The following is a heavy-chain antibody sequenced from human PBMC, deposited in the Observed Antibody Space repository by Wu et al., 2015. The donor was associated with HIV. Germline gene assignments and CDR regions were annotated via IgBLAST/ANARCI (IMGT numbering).Heavy chain of an antibody. CDR2: INPNSGGT. V-gene: IGHV1-2*02. D-gene: IGHD2-8*01. CDR1: GYTFTDYY. CDR3: ARLQSLHGFYSNADY. J-gene: IGHJ4*02. Sequence: QVQLVQSGAEVKKPGASVKVSCKASGYTFTDYYLHWVRQAPGQGLEWMGCINPNSGGTNSAQKFQGRVTMTRDTAVSTAYMELSSLRSDDTAVYYCARLQSLHGFYSNADYWGQGTLVTVSS.